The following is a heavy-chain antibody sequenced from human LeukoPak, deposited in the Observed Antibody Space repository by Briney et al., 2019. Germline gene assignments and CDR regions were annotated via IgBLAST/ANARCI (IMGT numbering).Heavy chain of an antibody. Sequence: GESLKISCAASGFTFSSYAMSWVRQAPGKGLEWVSAISGSGGSTYYADSVKGRFTISRDNSKNTLYLQMNSLGAEDTAVYYCAKDLISGWHFRLFDYWGQGTLVTVSS. CDR2: ISGSGGST. D-gene: IGHD6-19*01. J-gene: IGHJ4*02. CDR3: AKDLISGWHFRLFDY. CDR1: GFTFSSYA. V-gene: IGHV3-23*01.